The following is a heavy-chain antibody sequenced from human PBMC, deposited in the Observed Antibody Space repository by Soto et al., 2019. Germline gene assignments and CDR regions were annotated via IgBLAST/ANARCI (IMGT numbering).Heavy chain of an antibody. CDR2: IGRTPHGWTP. V-gene: IGHV3-49*03. J-gene: IGHJ4*02. D-gene: IGHD6-19*01. Sequence: EVQLVESGGGLVQPGRSLRLSCTASGFTFYGYAMSWFRQAPGKGLEWVGLIGRTPHGWTPDYAASVKGRFSISRDDSKSVVYLQMDSLTTEDTAMYYCSRGDGWCDYWGQGTLVTVSS. CDR1: GFTFYGYA. CDR3: SRGDGWCDY.